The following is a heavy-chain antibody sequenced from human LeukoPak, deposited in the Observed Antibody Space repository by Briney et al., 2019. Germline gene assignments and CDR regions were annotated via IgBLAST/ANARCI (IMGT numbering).Heavy chain of an antibody. CDR1: GGSISSSSYS. D-gene: IGHD3-10*01. V-gene: IGHV4-39*01. CDR2: IFYSGST. J-gene: IGHJ4*02. CDR3: ARLWFGAYYFDY. Sequence: SETLSLTCTVSGGSISSSSYSWGWVRQPPGKGLAWIGNIFYSGSTYYNPSLKSRVTISVDTSRSQFSLKLNSVTAADTAVYYCARLWFGAYYFDYWGQGTLVTVSS.